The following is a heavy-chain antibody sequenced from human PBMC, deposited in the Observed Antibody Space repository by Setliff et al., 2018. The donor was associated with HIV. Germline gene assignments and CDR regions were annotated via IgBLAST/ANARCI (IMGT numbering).Heavy chain of an antibody. D-gene: IGHD2-15*01. CDR3: ARIPRWYYYYMDV. Sequence: PGESLKISCKGSGYSFTSYWIGWVRQMPGKGLEWMGIIYPGDSHVRYSPSFQGQVTFSADTSISTAYLQWSSLKASDTAMYYCARIPRWYYYYMDVWGKGTTVTVS. CDR2: IYPGDSHV. CDR1: GYSFTSYW. V-gene: IGHV5-51*01. J-gene: IGHJ6*03.